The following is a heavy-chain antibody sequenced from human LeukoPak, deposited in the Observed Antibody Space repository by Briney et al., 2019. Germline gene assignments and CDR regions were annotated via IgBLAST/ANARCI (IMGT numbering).Heavy chain of an antibody. D-gene: IGHD4-17*01. CDR1: GFTFDDYA. V-gene: IGHV3-9*01. J-gene: IGHJ4*02. CDR3: AKDVYGDYGGV. Sequence: GGSLRLSCAASGFTFDDYAMHWVRQAPGKGLEWVSGISWNSGSIGYADSVKGRFTISRDNAKNSLYLQMNSLRAEDTALYYCAKDVYGDYGGVWGQGTLVTVSS. CDR2: ISWNSGSI.